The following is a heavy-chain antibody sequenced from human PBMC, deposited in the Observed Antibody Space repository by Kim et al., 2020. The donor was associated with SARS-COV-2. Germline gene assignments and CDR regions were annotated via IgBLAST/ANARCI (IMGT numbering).Heavy chain of an antibody. CDR2: IVVGSGNT. V-gene: IGHV1-58*01. Sequence: SVKVSCKASGFTFTSSAVQWVRQARGQRLEWIGWIVVGSGNTNYAQKFQERVTITRDMSTSTAYMELSSLRSEDTAVYYCAAGVYGDYVPGYFDLWGRGTLSLSPQ. J-gene: IGHJ2*01. D-gene: IGHD4-17*01. CDR1: GFTFTSSA. CDR3: AAGVYGDYVPGYFDL.